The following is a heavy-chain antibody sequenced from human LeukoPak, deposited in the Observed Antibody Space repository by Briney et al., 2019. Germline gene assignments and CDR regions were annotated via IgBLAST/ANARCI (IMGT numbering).Heavy chain of an antibody. V-gene: IGHV1-69*13. CDR2: ILPIFGTA. CDR3: ARSFHISGWYHDY. Sequence: ASVKVSCKASGGTFSTYAISWVRQAPGQGLEWMGGILPIFGTANYAPEFQGRVTITADESTSTAYMELSSLRSEDTAVYYCARSFHISGWYHDYWGQGSMVTVSS. CDR1: GGTFSTYA. D-gene: IGHD6-19*01. J-gene: IGHJ4*02.